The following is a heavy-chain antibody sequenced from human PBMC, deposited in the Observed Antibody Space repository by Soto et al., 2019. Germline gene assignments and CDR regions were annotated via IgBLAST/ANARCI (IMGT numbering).Heavy chain of an antibody. CDR2: IYYSGST. V-gene: IGHV4-39*01. CDR1: GGSISSSSYY. Sequence: SETMSLTCTVSGGSISSSSYYWGWIRQPPGKGLEWIGSIYYSGSTYYNPSLKSRVTISVDTSKNQFSLKLSSVTAADTAVYYCARHVKAGYYYMDVWGKGTTVTVSS. J-gene: IGHJ6*03. CDR3: ARHVKAGYYYMDV.